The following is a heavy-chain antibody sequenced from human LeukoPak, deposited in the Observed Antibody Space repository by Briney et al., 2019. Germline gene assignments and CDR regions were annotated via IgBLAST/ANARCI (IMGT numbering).Heavy chain of an antibody. Sequence: GGSLRLSCAASGFTFDDYAMRWVRQAPGKGLEWVSGISWNSGSIGYADSVKGRFTISRDNAKNSLYLQMNSLRAEDTALYYCAKDKSAGSSSWHSGNYFDYWGQGTLVTVSS. V-gene: IGHV3-9*01. CDR3: AKDKSAGSSSWHSGNYFDY. CDR1: GFTFDDYA. J-gene: IGHJ4*02. CDR2: ISWNSGSI. D-gene: IGHD6-13*01.